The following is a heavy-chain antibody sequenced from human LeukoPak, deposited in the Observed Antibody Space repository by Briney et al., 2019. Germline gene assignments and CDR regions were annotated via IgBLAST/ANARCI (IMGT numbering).Heavy chain of an antibody. CDR1: GITFSTYA. Sequence: PGGSLRLSCAASGITFSTYAMHWVHQAPGKGLGWVAVISYDGSNKYSADSVKGRFTISRDISKNTLYLQMNSLRAEDTAVYYCAADGGSYKSGCFYWGQGTLVTVS. D-gene: IGHD1-26*01. V-gene: IGHV3-30*04. J-gene: IGHJ4*02. CDR3: AADGGSYKSGCFY. CDR2: ISYDGSNK.